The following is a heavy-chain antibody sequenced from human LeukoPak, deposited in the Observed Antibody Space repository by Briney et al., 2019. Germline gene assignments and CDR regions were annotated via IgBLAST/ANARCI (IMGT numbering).Heavy chain of an antibody. CDR2: IGGSGGST. Sequence: PGGSLRLSCAASGFTFSIYAMTWVRQAPGKGLEWVSVIGGSGGSTYYADSVRGRFTISRDNSKNTLYLQMNSLKTEDTAVYYCVAMIRGVGYWGQGTLVTVSP. V-gene: IGHV3-23*01. CDR3: VAMIRGVGY. J-gene: IGHJ4*02. D-gene: IGHD3-10*01. CDR1: GFTFSIYA.